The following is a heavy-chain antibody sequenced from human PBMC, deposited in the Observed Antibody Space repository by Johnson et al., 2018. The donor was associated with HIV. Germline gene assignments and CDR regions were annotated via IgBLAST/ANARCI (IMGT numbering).Heavy chain of an antibody. Sequence: MQLVESGGGLVQPGGSLRLSCTASGFSFSSYDMHWVRQAPGKGLQYVSGISSNGSSTYYANSVKGRFTISRDNSKNTLFLQMGSLRPEDMAVYYCVRGGVAVAGTNAFDIWGQGTMVTVSS. CDR3: VRGGVAVAGTNAFDI. D-gene: IGHD6-19*01. V-gene: IGHV3-64*01. J-gene: IGHJ3*02. CDR1: GFSFSSYD. CDR2: ISSNGSST.